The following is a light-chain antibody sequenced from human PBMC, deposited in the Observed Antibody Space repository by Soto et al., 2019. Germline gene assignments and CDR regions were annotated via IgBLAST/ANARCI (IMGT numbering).Light chain of an antibody. Sequence: AIQMTQSPSSLSAAVGDRVTITCRASQDIRNELGWYQQKPGKAPNLLIYAASSLYTGVPSRFSGSGSGSYFTLTISGLQPDDFATYYCLQDYNYPRTFGRGTKVEVK. CDR3: LQDYNYPRT. J-gene: IGKJ1*01. CDR2: AAS. CDR1: QDIRNE. V-gene: IGKV1-6*02.